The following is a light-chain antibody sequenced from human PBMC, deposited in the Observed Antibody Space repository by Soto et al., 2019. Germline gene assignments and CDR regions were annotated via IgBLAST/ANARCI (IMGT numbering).Light chain of an antibody. J-gene: IGKJ5*01. CDR1: QSIGNS. Sequence: DIQITQSPSSLSASVGDTVTITCRASQSIGNSLNWYQQKPGKAPDLLIYTTSSLQSGVPSRFGGSGSGTDFSLTISSLQPEDVGIYYCQQCHATPLTFGQGTRLEIK. CDR3: QQCHATPLT. CDR2: TTS. V-gene: IGKV1-39*01.